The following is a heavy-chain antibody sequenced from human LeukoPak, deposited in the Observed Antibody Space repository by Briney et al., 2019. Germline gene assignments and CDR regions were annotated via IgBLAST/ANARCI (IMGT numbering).Heavy chain of an antibody. J-gene: IGHJ6*04. CDR3: ARDLVPAAISFYYYYGMDV. V-gene: IGHV1-69*05. CDR1: GGTFSSYA. Sequence: ASVKVSCKASGGTFSSYAISWVRQAPGQGLEWMGGIIPIFGTTNYAQKFQGRVTITRDASISTAYMELSRLRSDDTAVYYCARDLVPAAISFYYYYGMDVWGKGTTVTVSS. CDR2: IIPIFGTT. D-gene: IGHD2-2*01.